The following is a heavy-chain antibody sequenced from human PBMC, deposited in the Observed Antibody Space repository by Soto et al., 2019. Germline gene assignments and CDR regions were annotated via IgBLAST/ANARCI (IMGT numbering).Heavy chain of an antibody. CDR1: GYTFTGYY. D-gene: IGHD3-10*01. J-gene: IGHJ6*01. Sequence: ASVKVSCKASGYTFTGYYMHWVRQAPGQGLEWMGWINPNSGGTNYAQKFQGWVTMTRDTSISTAYMELSRLRSDDTAVYYCARDSTSYTTYYYGSGSYGRSSDSSGMDVWGQGTTVTVSS. CDR2: INPNSGGT. CDR3: ARDSTSYTTYYYGSGSYGRSSDSSGMDV. V-gene: IGHV1-2*04.